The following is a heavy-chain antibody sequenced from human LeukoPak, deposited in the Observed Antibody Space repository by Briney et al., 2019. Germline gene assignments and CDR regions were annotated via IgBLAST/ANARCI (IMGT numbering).Heavy chain of an antibody. Sequence: ASVKVSCKASGYTFTSYDINCVRQATGQGLAWMGWMNPNRGNTGYAQKFQGRVTMTRNTSKSTAYIELSSLRSEDTAVYYCARGGYDILSGYPYFDYWGQGTLVTVSS. V-gene: IGHV1-8*01. CDR2: MNPNRGNT. CDR1: GYTFTSYD. D-gene: IGHD3-9*01. J-gene: IGHJ4*02. CDR3: ARGGYDILSGYPYFDY.